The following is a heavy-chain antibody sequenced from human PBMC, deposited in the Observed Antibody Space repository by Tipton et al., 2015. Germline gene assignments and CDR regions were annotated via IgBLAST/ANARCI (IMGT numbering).Heavy chain of an antibody. Sequence: GSLRLSCAASGFTFRNYAANWVRQAPGKGLEWVSTISGNGASTYFADSVKGRFTVSRDNAKNSLYLQMNSLRADDAATYFCAIDRLFYPDPWGQGTLVTVSS. CDR1: GFTFRNYA. J-gene: IGHJ5*02. D-gene: IGHD3-16*02. V-gene: IGHV3-23*01. CDR2: ISGNGAST. CDR3: AIDRLFYPDP.